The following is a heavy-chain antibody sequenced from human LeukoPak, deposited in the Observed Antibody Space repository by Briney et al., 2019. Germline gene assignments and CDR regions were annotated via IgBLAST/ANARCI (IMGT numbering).Heavy chain of an antibody. D-gene: IGHD3-10*01. J-gene: IGHJ4*02. V-gene: IGHV4/OR15-8*01. CDR3: TRGGLTFGGD. Sequence: SEALSLTCVVSGGSISTSNWWSWVRQPPGKGLEWIGEIHHSGTTNYTPSLKSRVTISVDKSKNQFSLKLTSVTAADTAVYYRTRGGLTFGGDWGQGTLVTVSS. CDR2: IHHSGTT. CDR1: GGSISTSNW.